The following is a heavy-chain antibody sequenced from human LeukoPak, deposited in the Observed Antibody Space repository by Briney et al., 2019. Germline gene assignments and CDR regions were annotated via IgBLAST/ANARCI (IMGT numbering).Heavy chain of an antibody. CDR3: ARDRSGRYAK. V-gene: IGHV1-2*02. CDR2: INPNSGGT. CDR1: GYTFTGYY. Sequence: ATVKVSCEASGYTFTGYYMHWVREAPGQRVEWMGWINPNSGGTNYAQKLQGRVTMTTDTSTSTAYMELRSLRSDDTAVYYCARDRSGRYAKWGQGTLVTVSS. J-gene: IGHJ4*02. D-gene: IGHD1-26*01.